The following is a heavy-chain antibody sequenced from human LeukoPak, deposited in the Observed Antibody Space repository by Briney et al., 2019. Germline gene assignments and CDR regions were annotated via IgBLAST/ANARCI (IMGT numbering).Heavy chain of an antibody. V-gene: IGHV3-7*01. CDR3: ARAAIQFDY. CDR1: GFTFSIYW. D-gene: IGHD5-18*01. J-gene: IGHJ4*02. Sequence: GGSLRLSCAASGFTFSIYWMSWVRQAPGKGLEWVANIKQDGSGKYYVDSVKGRFTISRDNAKNSLYLQMNSLRAEDTAVYYCARAAIQFDYWGQGTLVTVSS. CDR2: IKQDGSGK.